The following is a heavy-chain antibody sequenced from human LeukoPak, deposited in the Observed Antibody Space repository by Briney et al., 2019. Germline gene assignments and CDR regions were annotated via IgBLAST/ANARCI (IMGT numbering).Heavy chain of an antibody. CDR2: IYYSGST. V-gene: IGHV4-59*01. CDR1: GGSISSYY. CDR3: ARIWFGLRRLYYFDY. Sequence: PSETLSLTCTVSGGSISSYYWSWIRQPPGKGLEWIGYIYYSGSTHYNPSLKSRVTISVDTSKKQFSLKLRSVTAADTAVYFCARIWFGLRRLYYFDYWGQGTLVSVSS. D-gene: IGHD3-10*01. J-gene: IGHJ4*02.